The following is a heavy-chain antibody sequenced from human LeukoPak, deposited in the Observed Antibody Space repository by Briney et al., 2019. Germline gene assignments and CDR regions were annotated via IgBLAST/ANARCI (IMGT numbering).Heavy chain of an antibody. CDR1: GGSISSSSYY. D-gene: IGHD3-22*01. J-gene: IGHJ4*02. CDR2: IYYTGTV. CDR3: ARYHYYDTNGYSPKAYFYY. Sequence: PSETLSLTCTVSGGSISSSSYYWGWIRQPPGKGLEWIGSIYYTGTVYYNASLKRRVTMSVDMSKNQFSLRLSSVTAADTAVYYCARYHYYDTNGYSPKAYFYYWGQGTLVPVSS. V-gene: IGHV4-39*01.